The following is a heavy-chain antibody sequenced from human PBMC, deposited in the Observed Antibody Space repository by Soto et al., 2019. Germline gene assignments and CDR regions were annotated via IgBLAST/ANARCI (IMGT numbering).Heavy chain of an antibody. Sequence: SGTLYLTCTVSGGSISSYYWTWIRQPPGKGLEWIGYIYYSGSTNYNPSLKSRVTISVDTSKNQFSLKLSSVTAADTAVHSCARIPLSRFAFYGSRWYPNDFWGQGTLVTVSS. CDR3: ARIPLSRFAFYGSRWYPNDF. V-gene: IGHV4-59*12. D-gene: IGHD6-19*01. CDR1: GGSISSYY. CDR2: IYYSGST. J-gene: IGHJ4*02.